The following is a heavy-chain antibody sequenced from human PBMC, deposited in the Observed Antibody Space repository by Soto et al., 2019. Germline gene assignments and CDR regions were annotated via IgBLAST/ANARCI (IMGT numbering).Heavy chain of an antibody. CDR3: AREWGDIAVPAATGNWFDP. J-gene: IGHJ5*02. CDR2: IYYSGST. D-gene: IGHD2-2*01. Sequence: PSETLAVPCPVSGCSISSGDYYWSWIRQPPGKGLEWIGYIYYSGSTYYNPSLKSRVTISVDTSKNQFSLKLSSVTAADTAVYYCAREWGDIAVPAATGNWFDPWGQGTPVTVSS. V-gene: IGHV4-30-4*01. CDR1: GCSISSGDYY.